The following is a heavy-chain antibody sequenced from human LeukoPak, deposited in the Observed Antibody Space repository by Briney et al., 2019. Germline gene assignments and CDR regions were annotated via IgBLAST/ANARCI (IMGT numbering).Heavy chain of an antibody. V-gene: IGHV4-61*01. J-gene: IGHJ4*02. CDR3: ATTFTTPFDY. CDR1: GGSVSSGSYY. Sequence: SETLFLTCTVSGGSVSSGSYYWSWIRQPPGKGLEWIGYIYYSGSTNYNPSLKSRVTISVDTSKNQFSLKLSSVTAADTAVYYCATTFTTPFDYWGQGTLVTVSS. D-gene: IGHD3-3*01. CDR2: IYYSGST.